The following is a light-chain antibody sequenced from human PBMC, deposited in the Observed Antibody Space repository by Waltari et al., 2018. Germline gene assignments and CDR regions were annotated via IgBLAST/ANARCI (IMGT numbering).Light chain of an antibody. CDR2: GAS. CDR3: QHYVRLPAT. Sequence: EIVLTQSPGILALSPGERATLSCRASQSVSRTLAWYQQKPGQAPRLLSYGASTRANGIPDRFSGGGSGTDFSLTISRLEPEDFAVYYCQHYVRLPATFGQGTKVEIK. CDR1: QSVSRT. V-gene: IGKV3-20*01. J-gene: IGKJ1*01.